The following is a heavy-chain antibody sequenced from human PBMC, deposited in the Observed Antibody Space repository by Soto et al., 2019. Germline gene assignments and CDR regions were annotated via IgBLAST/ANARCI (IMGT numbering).Heavy chain of an antibody. CDR3: VTVPGDDGSESYYF. J-gene: IGHJ4*02. CDR1: GGTFSSYA. V-gene: IGHV1-69*02. CDR2: IIPSHGIA. Sequence: QVQLVQSGAEVKKPGSSVTVSCKASGGTFSSYAISWVRQAPGQALEWMGRIIPSHGIANDAQKFKGRVTITADKSSRKVYMELRSLRAEDSAVYYCVTVPGDDGSESYYFWGQGTPVTVSS. D-gene: IGHD3-10*01.